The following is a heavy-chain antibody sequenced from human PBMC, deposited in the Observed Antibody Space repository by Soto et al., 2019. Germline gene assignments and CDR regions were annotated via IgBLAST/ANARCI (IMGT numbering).Heavy chain of an antibody. CDR3: AREAGPDRWFDP. D-gene: IGHD6-19*01. CDR2: ISTSGTT. J-gene: IGHJ5*02. CDR1: GASISSYF. V-gene: IGHV4-4*07. Sequence: KRSETLSLTCTVSGASISSYFWTWIRQPAGKGLDWIGRISTSGTTNYNPSLKSRVTMSVDTSKNHFSLNLSSVTAADTAVYYCAREAGPDRWFDPWGQGTLVTVSS.